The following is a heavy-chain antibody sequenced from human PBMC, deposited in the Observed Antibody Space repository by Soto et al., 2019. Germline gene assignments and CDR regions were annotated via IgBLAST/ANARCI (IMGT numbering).Heavy chain of an antibody. CDR1: GYTITSYY. V-gene: IGHV1-2*04. CDR3: GRDNYGDYLDY. Sequence: ASVEASSKASGYTITSYYMHWVRQAPGQGLEWMGWINPNSGGTNYAQKFQGWVTMTRDTSISTAYMELSRLRSDDTAVYYCGRDNYGDYLDYWGQGTLVTVSS. J-gene: IGHJ4*02. CDR2: INPNSGGT. D-gene: IGHD4-17*01.